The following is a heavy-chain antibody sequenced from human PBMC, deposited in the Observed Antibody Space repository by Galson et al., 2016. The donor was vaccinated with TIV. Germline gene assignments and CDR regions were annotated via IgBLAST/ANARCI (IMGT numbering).Heavy chain of an antibody. V-gene: IGHV1-8*01. CDR2: LNPYSGDT. D-gene: IGHD2-15*01. Sequence: SVKVSCKASGYTFITYDIYWVRQAPGQGLEWMGWLNPYSGDTGSAQRFQGRLTLTTSTSTSTASMELTSLRPEDTSVYYCARWVGDCRGGTCDDHINGLDVWGQGTAVTVS. CDR3: ARWVGDCRGGTCDDHINGLDV. J-gene: IGHJ6*02. CDR1: GYTFITYD.